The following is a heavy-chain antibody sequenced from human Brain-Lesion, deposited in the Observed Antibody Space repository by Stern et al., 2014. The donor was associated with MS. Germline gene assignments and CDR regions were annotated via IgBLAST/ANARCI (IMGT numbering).Heavy chain of an antibody. Sequence: EVQLEESGGGLVQPGGSLRLSCAASGFNFSSYWMHWFRQFPEKGLFWVSQINRDGSDTSYADSVKGRFSISRDNIRNMLYLRMTSLRAEDTAVYYCARGVGDYWGQGARVTVSS. J-gene: IGHJ4*02. CDR2: INRDGSDT. CDR1: GFNFSSYW. D-gene: IGHD3-16*01. CDR3: ARGVGDY. V-gene: IGHV3-74*02.